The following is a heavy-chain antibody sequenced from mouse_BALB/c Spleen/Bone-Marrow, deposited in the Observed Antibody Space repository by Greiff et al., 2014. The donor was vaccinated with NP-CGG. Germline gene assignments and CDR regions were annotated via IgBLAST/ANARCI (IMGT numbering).Heavy chain of an antibody. V-gene: IGHV14-3*02. CDR2: IDPANGNT. Sequence: DVQLQESGAELVKPGASVKLSCPASGFNIKDTYMHWVKQRHEQGLEWIGRIDPANGNTKYDPKFQGKATITADTSSNTAYLQLSSLTSEDTAVYYCARYYYGSSLFDYWGQGTTLTVSS. CDR1: GFNIKDTY. CDR3: ARYYYGSSLFDY. D-gene: IGHD1-1*01. J-gene: IGHJ2*01.